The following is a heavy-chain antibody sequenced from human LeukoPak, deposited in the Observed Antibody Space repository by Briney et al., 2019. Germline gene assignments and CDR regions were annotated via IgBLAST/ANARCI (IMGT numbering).Heavy chain of an antibody. CDR1: GYTFTGYY. CDR2: INPNSGGT. D-gene: IGHD6-19*01. CDR3: ARVRGNSSGWYVDFDY. V-gene: IGHV1-2*02. Sequence: GASVKVSCKASGYTFTGYYMHWVRQAPGQGLEWTGWINPNSGGTNYAQKFQGGVTMTRDTSISTAYMELSRLRSDDTAVYYCARVRGNSSGWYVDFDYWGQGTLVTVSS. J-gene: IGHJ4*02.